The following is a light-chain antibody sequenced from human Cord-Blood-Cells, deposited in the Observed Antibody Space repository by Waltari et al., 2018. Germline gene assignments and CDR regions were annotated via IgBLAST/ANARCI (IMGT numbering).Light chain of an antibody. CDR1: QSVSSSY. J-gene: IGKJ1*01. V-gene: IGKV3D-20*02. Sequence: EIVLTQSPGTLSLSTGERATLSCRASQSVSSSYLAWYQQQPGQAPRLLIYGASSRATGIPDRFSGSGSGTDFTLTISRLEPEDFAVYYCQQRSNWPPGTFGQGTKVEIK. CDR3: QQRSNWPPGT. CDR2: GAS.